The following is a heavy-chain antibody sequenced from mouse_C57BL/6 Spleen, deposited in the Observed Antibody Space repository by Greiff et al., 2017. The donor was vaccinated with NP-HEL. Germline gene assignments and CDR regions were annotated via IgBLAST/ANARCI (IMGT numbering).Heavy chain of an antibody. CDR3: ALSSYDYYAMDY. J-gene: IGHJ4*01. Sequence: QVQLKESGPELVKPGASVKISCKASGYSFTSYYIHWVKQRPGQGLEWIGWIYPGSGNTKYNEKFKGKATLTADTSSSTAYMQLSSLTSEDSAVYYCALSSYDYYAMDYWGQGTSVTVSS. V-gene: IGHV1-66*01. CDR2: IYPGSGNT. D-gene: IGHD1-1*01. CDR1: GYSFTSYY.